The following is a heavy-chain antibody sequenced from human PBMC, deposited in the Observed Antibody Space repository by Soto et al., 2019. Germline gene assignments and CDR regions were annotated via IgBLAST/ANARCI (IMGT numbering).Heavy chain of an antibody. CDR3: ARVSGGGWENWFDP. J-gene: IGHJ5*02. CDR2: IYYSGST. D-gene: IGHD6-25*01. Sequence: QVQLQESGPGLVKPSQTLSLTCTVSGGSISSGGYYWSWIRQHPGKGLEWIGYIYYSGSTYYNPSLKRRVTRAVDTSKNRSSRKLGSVTAADTAVYYCARVSGGGWENWFDPWGQGTLVTVSS. V-gene: IGHV4-31*03. CDR1: GGSISSGGYY.